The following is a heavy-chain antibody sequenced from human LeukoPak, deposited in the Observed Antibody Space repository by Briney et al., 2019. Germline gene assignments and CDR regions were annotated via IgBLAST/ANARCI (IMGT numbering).Heavy chain of an antibody. D-gene: IGHD3-3*01. Sequence: SETLSLTCAVYGGSFSGYYWSWIRQPPGKGLEWIGEINHSGSTNYNSSLKSRVTISVDTSKNQFSLKLSSVTAADTAVYYCARARYYDFWSGYSRAFDYWGQGTLVTVSS. J-gene: IGHJ4*02. CDR1: GGSFSGYY. V-gene: IGHV4-34*01. CDR2: INHSGST. CDR3: ARARYYDFWSGYSRAFDY.